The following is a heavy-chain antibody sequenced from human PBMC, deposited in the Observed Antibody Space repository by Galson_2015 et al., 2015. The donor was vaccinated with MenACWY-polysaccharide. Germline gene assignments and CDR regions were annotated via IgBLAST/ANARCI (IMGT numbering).Heavy chain of an antibody. CDR2: INPSGGNT. Sequence: SVKVSCKASGYTFTNYCIHWVRQAPGQGLEWLGFINPSGGNTSYAQKFQGRVTMTRDTSTGTVYVDLSSLRSEDTAVYYCARNAASGLDYWGHGTLVTVSS. J-gene: IGHJ4*01. V-gene: IGHV1-46*01. D-gene: IGHD3-10*01. CDR3: ARNAASGLDY. CDR1: GYTFTNYC.